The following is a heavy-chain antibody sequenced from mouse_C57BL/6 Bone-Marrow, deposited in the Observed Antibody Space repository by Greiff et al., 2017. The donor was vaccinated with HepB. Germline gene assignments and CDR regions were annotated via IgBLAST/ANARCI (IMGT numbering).Heavy chain of an antibody. CDR1: GYTFTSYW. V-gene: IGHV1-55*01. D-gene: IGHD2-4*01. J-gene: IGHJ1*03. Sequence: QVQLQQPGAELVKPGASVKMSCKASGYTFTSYWITWVKQRPGQGLEWIGDIYPGSGSTNYNEKFKSKATLTVDTSSSTAYMQLSSLTSEDSAVYYCARCGYYDYDGGLYWYFDVWGTGTTVTVSS. CDR2: IYPGSGST. CDR3: ARCGYYDYDGGLYWYFDV.